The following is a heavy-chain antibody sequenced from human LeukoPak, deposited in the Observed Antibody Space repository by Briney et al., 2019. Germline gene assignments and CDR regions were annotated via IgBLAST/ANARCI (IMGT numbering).Heavy chain of an antibody. CDR1: GYTFTSYY. CDR3: AREGEWLDYFDY. D-gene: IGHD6-19*01. Sequence: ASVKVSCKASGYTFTSYYMHWVRQAPGQGLEWMGIINPSGGSTSYAQKFQGRVTMTRDTSTGTVYMELSSLRSEDTAVYYCAREGEWLDYFDYWGQGTLVTVSS. V-gene: IGHV1-46*01. CDR2: INPSGGST. J-gene: IGHJ4*02.